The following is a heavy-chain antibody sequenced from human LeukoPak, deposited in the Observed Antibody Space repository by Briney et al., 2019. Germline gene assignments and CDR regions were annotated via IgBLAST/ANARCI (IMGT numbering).Heavy chain of an antibody. D-gene: IGHD5-18*01. CDR3: ARGKTAMAPNDY. CDR2: IIPILGIA. CDR1: GGTFSSYA. V-gene: IGHV1-69*04. Sequence: ASVKAPCKASGGTFSSYAISWVRQAPGQGLEWMGRIIPILGIANYAQKFQGRVTITADKSTSTAYMELSSLRSEDTAVYYCARGKTAMAPNDYWGQGTLVTVSS. J-gene: IGHJ4*02.